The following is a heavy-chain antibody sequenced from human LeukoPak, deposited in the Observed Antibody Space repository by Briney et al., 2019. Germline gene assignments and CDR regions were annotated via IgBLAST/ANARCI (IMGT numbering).Heavy chain of an antibody. Sequence: ASVKVSCKASGYTFTSYDINWVRQAPGQGLEWMGWVNPKSGNTGYKQKFQARVTTTRDTSITTAYMELSSLTSDDTAVYFCARGLPLGYCTYGVCYPPKHFDFWGQGTLVTVSS. V-gene: IGHV1-8*03. D-gene: IGHD2-8*01. CDR2: VNPKSGNT. CDR1: GYTFTSYD. J-gene: IGHJ4*02. CDR3: ARGLPLGYCTYGVCYPPKHFDF.